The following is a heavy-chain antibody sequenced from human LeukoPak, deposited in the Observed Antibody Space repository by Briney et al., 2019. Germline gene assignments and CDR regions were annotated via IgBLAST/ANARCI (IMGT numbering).Heavy chain of an antibody. Sequence: GGSLRLSCAASGFTFSSYAMIWVRQAPGKGLEWVGRIRNKANSYTTEYAASVQGRFTVSRDDSKNSLYLQMNSMKTEDTAVYYCTRLVGANDWGQGTLVTVSS. CDR3: TRLVGAND. CDR2: IRNKANSYTT. D-gene: IGHD1-26*01. V-gene: IGHV3-72*01. J-gene: IGHJ4*02. CDR1: GFTFSSYA.